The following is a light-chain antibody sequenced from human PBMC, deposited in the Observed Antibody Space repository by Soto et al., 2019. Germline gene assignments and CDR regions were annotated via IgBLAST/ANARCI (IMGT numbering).Light chain of an antibody. V-gene: IGKV1-9*01. Sequence: IQLTQSPSSLSASVGDRVTITCRASQGLSSYLAWYQQKPGKAPELLIYAASTLQSGVPSRFSGSGSGTDFTLTISCLQSEDFATYYCQQYYSFPRTFGQGTKVDIK. J-gene: IGKJ1*01. CDR3: QQYYSFPRT. CDR1: QGLSSY. CDR2: AAS.